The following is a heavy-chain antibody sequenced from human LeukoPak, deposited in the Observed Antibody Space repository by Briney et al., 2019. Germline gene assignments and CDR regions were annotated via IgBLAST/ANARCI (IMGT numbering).Heavy chain of an antibody. CDR2: IYYSGST. J-gene: IGHJ3*02. D-gene: IGHD3-22*01. CDR3: ARHDSSGPYNAFDI. V-gene: IGHV4-39*01. Sequence: SETLSLTCTVSGGSITRSSYYWGWIRQPPGKGLEWIGSIYYSGSTYYNPSLKSRVTISVDTSKNHFSLKLSSVTAGDTAVYYCARHDSSGPYNAFDIWGQGTMVTVSS. CDR1: GGSITRSSYY.